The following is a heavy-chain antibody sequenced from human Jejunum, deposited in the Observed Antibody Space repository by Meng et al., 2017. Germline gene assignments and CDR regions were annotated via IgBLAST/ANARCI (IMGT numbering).Heavy chain of an antibody. D-gene: IGHD3-22*01. Sequence: QVHLVESGGCVVQPGLSLRLSCAASGFIFSHYGIHWVRQAPGKGREWVAVVWATTHEKDYGDSVKGRFTISRDDSKNTVYLQMNSLRAEDMAVYYCARDIDTSGQYFFDYWGQGTLVTVSS. J-gene: IGHJ4*02. CDR1: GFIFSHYG. V-gene: IGHV3-33*01. CDR3: ARDIDTSGQYFFDY. CDR2: VWATTHEK.